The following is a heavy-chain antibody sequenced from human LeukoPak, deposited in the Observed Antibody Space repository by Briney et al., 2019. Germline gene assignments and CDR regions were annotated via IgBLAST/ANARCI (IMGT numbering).Heavy chain of an antibody. CDR3: ARGIAN. V-gene: IGHV4-59*01. D-gene: IGHD6-13*01. J-gene: IGHJ4*02. Sequence: PSETLSLTCTVSGGSISSYYWSWIRQPPGKGLEWIGYIYYSGSTNYNPSLKSRVTISVDTSKNQFSLKRSSVTAADTAVYYCARGIANWGQGTLVTVSS. CDR2: IYYSGST. CDR1: GGSISSYY.